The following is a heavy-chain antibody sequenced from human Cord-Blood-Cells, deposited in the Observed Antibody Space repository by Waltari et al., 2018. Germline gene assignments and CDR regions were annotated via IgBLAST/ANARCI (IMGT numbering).Heavy chain of an antibody. Sequence: QVQLQQWGAGLLKPSETLSLTCAVYGGSFSGYYWSWIRQPPGKGLEWIGEINHSGSTNYNPSLKSRVTISVDTSKNQFSLKVSSVTAADTAVYYCARGLGYCSGGSCYFLDYWGQGTLVTVSS. V-gene: IGHV4-34*01. CDR1: GGSFSGYY. CDR2: INHSGST. J-gene: IGHJ4*02. CDR3: ARGLGYCSGGSCYFLDY. D-gene: IGHD2-15*01.